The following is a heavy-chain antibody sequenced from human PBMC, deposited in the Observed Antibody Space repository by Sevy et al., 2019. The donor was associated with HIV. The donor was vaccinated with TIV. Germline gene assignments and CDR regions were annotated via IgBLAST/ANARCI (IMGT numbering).Heavy chain of an antibody. CDR1: GFTFSSYA. D-gene: IGHD6-19*01. CDR2: ISYDGSNK. J-gene: IGHJ4*02. V-gene: IGHV3-30-3*01. CDR3: ARAGYSSGWFFDY. Sequence: GGSLRLSCAASGFTFSSYAMHWVRQAPGKGLEWVAVISYDGSNKYYADSVKGRFTNSRDNSKNTLYLQMNSLRAEDTAVYYCARAGYSSGWFFDYWGQGTLVTVSS.